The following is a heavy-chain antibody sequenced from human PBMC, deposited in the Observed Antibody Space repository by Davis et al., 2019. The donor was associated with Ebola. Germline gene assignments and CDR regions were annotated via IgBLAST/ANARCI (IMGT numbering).Heavy chain of an antibody. CDR3: ATGTAVSDVHAFDT. V-gene: IGHV3-15*01. CDR1: GFTFSNAW. CDR2: CKSKTYGATT. J-gene: IGHJ3*02. Sequence: PGGSLRLSCAASGFTFSNAWMSWVRQAPGKGLEWVGRCKSKTYGATTDYAAPVKGRFSISRDDSKYTLYLQMTSLKTEDTAVYYYATGTAVSDVHAFDTWGQGTMVTVSS. D-gene: IGHD6-19*01.